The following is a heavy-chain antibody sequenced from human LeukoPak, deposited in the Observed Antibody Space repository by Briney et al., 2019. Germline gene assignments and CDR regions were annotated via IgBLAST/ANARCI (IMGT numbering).Heavy chain of an antibody. CDR2: ISSSSIYI. CDR3: ARAVVMVRGGSGYFDL. V-gene: IGHV3-21*01. J-gene: IGHJ2*01. Sequence: GGSLRLSCAASGFTFSTYSMNWVRQAPGKGLEWVSSISSSSIYIYYADSLKGRFTISRDNAEKSLYLQMDSLRDEDTAVYYCARAVVMVRGGSGYFDLWGRGTLVAVSS. D-gene: IGHD3-10*01. CDR1: GFTFSTYS.